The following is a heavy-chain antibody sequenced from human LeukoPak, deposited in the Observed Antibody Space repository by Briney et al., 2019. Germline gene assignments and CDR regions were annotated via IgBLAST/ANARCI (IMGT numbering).Heavy chain of an antibody. V-gene: IGHV4-59*01. J-gene: IGHJ6*02. CDR3: ARFPSTYYYDSSGYPVNYYGMDV. Sequence: PSETLSLTCTVSGGSISSYYWSWIRQPPGKGLEWIGYIYYSGSTNYNPSLKSRVTISVDTSKNQFSLKLSSVTAADTAVYYCARFPSTYYYDSSGYPVNYYGMDVWGQGTTVTVSS. D-gene: IGHD3-22*01. CDR1: GGSISSYY. CDR2: IYYSGST.